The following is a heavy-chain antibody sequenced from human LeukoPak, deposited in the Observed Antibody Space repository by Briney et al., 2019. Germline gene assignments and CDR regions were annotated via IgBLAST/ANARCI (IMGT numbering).Heavy chain of an antibody. J-gene: IGHJ5*02. CDR3: ARDLDNYTFDP. V-gene: IGHV4-61*08. D-gene: IGHD4-11*01. Sequence: SETLSLTCTVSGGSISSGDYYWSWIRQPPGKGLEWIGYIYYSGSTNYSPSLKSRVTISVDTSKNQFSLKLSSVTAADTAVYYCARDLDNYTFDPWGQGTLVTVSS. CDR2: IYYSGST. CDR1: GGSISSGDYY.